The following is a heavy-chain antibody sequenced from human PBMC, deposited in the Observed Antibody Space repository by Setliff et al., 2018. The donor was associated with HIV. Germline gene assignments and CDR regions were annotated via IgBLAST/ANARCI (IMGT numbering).Heavy chain of an antibody. Sequence: SGPTLVNPTQTLTLSCDFSGFSLATDGVAVGWIRQPPGKGPEWLALIYWDGDRRYNPSLKDRLTITKATSNNHVVLMMSNMDPADTATYYCTHVNNFRSEYLASWGQGTLVTVSS. J-gene: IGHJ5*02. CDR2: IYWDGDR. D-gene: IGHD1-1*01. CDR3: THVNNFRSEYLAS. CDR1: GFSLATDGVA. V-gene: IGHV2-5*02.